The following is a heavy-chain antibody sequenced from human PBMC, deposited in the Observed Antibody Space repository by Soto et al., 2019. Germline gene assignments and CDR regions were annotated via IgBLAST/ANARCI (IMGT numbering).Heavy chain of an antibody. D-gene: IGHD3-22*01. J-gene: IGHJ4*02. CDR3: ASSNYDSPLDY. CDR1: GGSISSYY. V-gene: IGHV4-59*08. Sequence: LYLTCSVSGGSISSYYWSWIRQPPGKGLEWIGYIYNSGSTNYNPSLKSRVTISVDTSKNQFSLKLSSVTAADTAVYYCASSNYDSPLDYWGQG. CDR2: IYNSGST.